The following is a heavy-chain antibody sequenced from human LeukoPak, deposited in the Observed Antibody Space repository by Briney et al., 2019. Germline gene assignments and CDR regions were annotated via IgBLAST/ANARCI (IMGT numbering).Heavy chain of an antibody. V-gene: IGHV3-43*02. CDR2: ISGDGGST. J-gene: IGHJ4*02. D-gene: IGHD5-18*01. CDR3: AKDGGRVFNVDTAMVDLSFDY. Sequence: PGGSLRLSCAASGFTFDDYAMHWVRQAPGKGLEWVSLISGDGGSTYYADSVKGRFTISRDNSKNSLYLQMNSLRTEDTALYYCAKDGGRVFNVDTAMVDLSFDYWGRGTLVTVSS. CDR1: GFTFDDYA.